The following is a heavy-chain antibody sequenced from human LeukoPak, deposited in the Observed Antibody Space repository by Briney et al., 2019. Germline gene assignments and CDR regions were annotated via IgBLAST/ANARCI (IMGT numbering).Heavy chain of an antibody. D-gene: IGHD2-15*01. Sequence: GGSLRLSCAASGFTFSDYYMSWIRQAPGKGLEWVSYISSSGSTIYYADSVKGRFTISRDNAKNSLYLQMNSLRAEDTAVYYCAGDLSSGAVVTDYWGQGTLVTVSS. CDR1: GFTFSDYY. CDR2: ISSSGSTI. J-gene: IGHJ4*02. CDR3: AGDLSSGAVVTDY. V-gene: IGHV3-11*04.